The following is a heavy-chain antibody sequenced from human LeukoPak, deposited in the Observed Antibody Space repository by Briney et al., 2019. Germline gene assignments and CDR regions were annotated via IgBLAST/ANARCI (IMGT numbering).Heavy chain of an antibody. J-gene: IGHJ4*02. D-gene: IGHD2-2*02. CDR2: INPNSGGT. CDR1: GYTFTVYY. CDR3: ARDLTRYQLLYDY. Sequence: GSLKDSCKASGYTFTVYYMHWVRQAPGQGLERMGCINPNSGGTTYEQKFQGRVPMTRDTSISTAYMELSRLRSDDTAVYSGARDLTRYQLLYDYWGQGTLVTVSS. V-gene: IGHV1-2*02.